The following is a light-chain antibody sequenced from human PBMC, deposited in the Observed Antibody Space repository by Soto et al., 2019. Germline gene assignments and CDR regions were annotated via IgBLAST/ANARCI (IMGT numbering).Light chain of an antibody. CDR3: QQSFRSGT. CDR2: GAS. V-gene: IGKV3-15*01. Sequence: EFVISQSPSTLSVSQGEWATLSCRASQSVSSNLAWYQQKPGQAPRLLIYGASTRATGIPARFSGSGSGTDFTLTFCRLEPEDFAVYYSQQSFRSGTFGQGAKVDIK. CDR1: QSVSSN. J-gene: IGKJ1*01.